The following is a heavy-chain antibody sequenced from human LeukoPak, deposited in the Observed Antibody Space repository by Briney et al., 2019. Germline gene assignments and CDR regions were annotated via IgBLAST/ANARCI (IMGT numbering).Heavy chain of an antibody. CDR3: AKARDNYYDSSGYYEPRVGYYFDY. D-gene: IGHD3-22*01. CDR1: GFTVSSNY. Sequence: PGGSLRPSCAASGFTVSSNYMSWVRQAPGKGLEWVSIIYSGGSTYYADSVKGRFTISRDNSKNTLYLQMNSLRAKDTAVYYCAKARDNYYDSSGYYEPRVGYYFDYWGQGTLVTVSS. CDR2: IYSGGST. J-gene: IGHJ4*02. V-gene: IGHV3-53*05.